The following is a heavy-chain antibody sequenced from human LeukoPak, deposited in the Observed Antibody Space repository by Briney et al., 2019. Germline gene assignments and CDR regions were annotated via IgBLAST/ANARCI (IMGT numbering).Heavy chain of an antibody. CDR2: ISGSGGST. Sequence: GGSLRLSCAASGFTFSSHAMSWVRQAPGKGLEWVSAISGSGGSTYYADSVKGRFTISRDNSKNTLYLQMNSLRAEDTAVYYCAKKPGQYGDYDWFDPWGQGTLVTVSS. D-gene: IGHD4-17*01. J-gene: IGHJ5*02. CDR1: GFTFSSHA. CDR3: AKKPGQYGDYDWFDP. V-gene: IGHV3-23*01.